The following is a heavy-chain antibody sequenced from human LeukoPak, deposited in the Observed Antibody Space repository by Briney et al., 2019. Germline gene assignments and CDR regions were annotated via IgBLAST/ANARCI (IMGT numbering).Heavy chain of an antibody. CDR3: ARSQSSSWYMMSFAP. V-gene: IGHV1-69*01. CDR2: ILLKFGTT. Sequence: SVKVSCKASGDTLSKNAIHLVRQAPGQGLEWMGGILLKFGTTQYSGKFQDRVTITADASTTTAYMELSSLTSEDTAMYYCARSQSSSWYMMSFAPWGQGTLVIVSS. D-gene: IGHD6-13*01. CDR1: GDTLSKNA. J-gene: IGHJ5*02.